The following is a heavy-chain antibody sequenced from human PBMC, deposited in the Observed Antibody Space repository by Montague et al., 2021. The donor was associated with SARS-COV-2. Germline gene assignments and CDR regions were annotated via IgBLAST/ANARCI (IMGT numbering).Heavy chain of an antibody. V-gene: IGHV3-23*01. CDR2: ISSRGYYT. J-gene: IGHJ4*02. CDR1: GFTFNSHA. D-gene: IGHD3-22*01. CDR3: AKVRGYYDSSGYYYVWGFDH. Sequence: SLRLSCAASGFTFNSHAMTWVRQPPGKGLDWVSTISSRGYYTYFADSVKGRFTISRDNSNSTVFLQMNSLRVEDTAVYYCAKVRGYYDSSGYYYVWGFDHWGQGTLVTVSS.